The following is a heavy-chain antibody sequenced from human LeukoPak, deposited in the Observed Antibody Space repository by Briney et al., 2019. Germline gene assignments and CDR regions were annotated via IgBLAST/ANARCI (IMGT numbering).Heavy chain of an antibody. Sequence: WETLSLTCTVSGGSISDYYWSWLRQPPGKGLEWIGYFYYSGTSRYNPSLKSRVTFSADTSENQFSLKLTSVTAADTAVYYCARHYYGDVYYFDFWGQGTLVTVSS. V-gene: IGHV4-59*08. CDR3: ARHYYGDVYYFDF. CDR1: GGSISDYY. J-gene: IGHJ4*02. D-gene: IGHD3-16*01. CDR2: FYYSGTS.